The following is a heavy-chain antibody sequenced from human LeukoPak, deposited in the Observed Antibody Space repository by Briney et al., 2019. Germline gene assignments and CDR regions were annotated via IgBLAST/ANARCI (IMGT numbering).Heavy chain of an antibody. V-gene: IGHV6-1*01. CDR3: ARVSVQQLSWLDP. J-gene: IGHJ5*02. CDR2: TYYRSKWYN. D-gene: IGHD6-13*01. CDR1: GDSVSINSAA. Sequence: SQTLSLTCAISGDSVSINSAAWNWISQSPSRGLEWLGRTYYRSKWYNDYAVSVKSRITSNPDTTNKQFYLRLNSVAPEDTAVYYCARVSVQQLSWLDPWGQGTLVTVSS.